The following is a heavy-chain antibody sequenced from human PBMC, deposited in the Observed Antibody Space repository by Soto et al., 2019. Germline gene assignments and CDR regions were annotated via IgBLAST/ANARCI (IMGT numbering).Heavy chain of an antibody. CDR2: INPSAGST. CDR1: GYTFTSYY. V-gene: IGHV1-46*01. J-gene: IGHJ4*02. Sequence: QVQLVQSGAEVKKPGASVKVSCKASGYTFTSYYLHWVRQAPGQGIEWMGVINPSAGSTDYTQKFQGRVTMTRATSTNTFYLELSSVTSADTAVYYCAKSRNGYDGWSRYFDYWGQGTLVTVSS. CDR3: AKSRNGYDGWSRYFDY. D-gene: IGHD1-1*01.